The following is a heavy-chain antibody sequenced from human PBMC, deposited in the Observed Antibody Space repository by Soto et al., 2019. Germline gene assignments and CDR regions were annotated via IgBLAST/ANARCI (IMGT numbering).Heavy chain of an antibody. J-gene: IGHJ4*02. Sequence: QVQLVQSGAEVKKPGASVKVSCKASGYTFTNYGISWVRQAPGQGLEWMGWINAYNGNTKSAQKLQGRVTLTTDTATSTAYMELRSRRSDDTAVDYCARDAAAGLNDCWGQGTLVTVSS. CDR2: INAYNGNT. CDR3: ARDAAAGLNDC. V-gene: IGHV1-18*01. CDR1: GYTFTNYG. D-gene: IGHD6-13*01.